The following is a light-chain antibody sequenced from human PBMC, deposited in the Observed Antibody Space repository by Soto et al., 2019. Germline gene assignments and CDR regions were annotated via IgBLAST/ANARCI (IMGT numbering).Light chain of an antibody. J-gene: IGKJ2*01. Sequence: DIQMTQSPFTLSASVGDRVTITCRASQSISSYLAWFQQKPGKAPNLLIYSASSLESGVPSRFSGSRSGTEFHLTISSLQPDDFATYYCQQYNAYPYTFGQGTKLEIK. CDR3: QQYNAYPYT. V-gene: IGKV1-5*03. CDR2: SAS. CDR1: QSISSY.